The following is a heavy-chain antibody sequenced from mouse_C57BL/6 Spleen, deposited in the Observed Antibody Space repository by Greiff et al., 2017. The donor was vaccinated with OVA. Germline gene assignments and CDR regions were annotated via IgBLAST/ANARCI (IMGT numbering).Heavy chain of an antibody. J-gene: IGHJ1*03. CDR3: VRRDPSYWYFDV. Sequence: EVKVVESGGGLVQPKGSLKLSCAASGFSFNTYAMNWVRQAPGKGLEWVARIRSKSNNYATYYADSVKDRFTISRDDSESMLYLQMNNLKTEDTAMYICVRRDPSYWYFDVWGTGTTVTVSS. D-gene: IGHD3-3*01. CDR2: IRSKSNNYAT. CDR1: GFSFNTYA. V-gene: IGHV10-1*01.